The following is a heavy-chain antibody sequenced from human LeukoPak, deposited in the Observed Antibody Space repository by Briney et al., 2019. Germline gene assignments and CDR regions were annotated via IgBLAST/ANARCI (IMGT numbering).Heavy chain of an antibody. Sequence: PGGSLRLSCAASGFTFSSYEMNWVRQAPGKGLEWVANIDPDGSHQYYVDSVKGRFTISKDNAKNSLYLQMNSLRAEDTAVYYCARDGGRREDYWGQGALVTVSS. CDR2: IDPDGSHQ. V-gene: IGHV3-7*01. CDR1: GFTFSSYE. D-gene: IGHD2-15*01. J-gene: IGHJ4*02. CDR3: ARDGGRREDY.